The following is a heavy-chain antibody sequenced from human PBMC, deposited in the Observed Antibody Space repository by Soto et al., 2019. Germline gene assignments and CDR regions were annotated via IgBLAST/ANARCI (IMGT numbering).Heavy chain of an antibody. J-gene: IGHJ4*02. CDR1: GGTLSSYS. CDR2: ISGSGSNT. V-gene: IGHV3-23*01. CDR3: ANPLKRIAVAVMGV. Sequence: PGGALRRSGAACGGTLSSYSMNWVRQAPGKGLEWVSSISGSGSNTYYADSVKGRFTISRDNSKNTLYLQMNSLRAEDTAVYYCANPLKRIAVAVMGVWGQGTLVTVSS. D-gene: IGHD6-19*01.